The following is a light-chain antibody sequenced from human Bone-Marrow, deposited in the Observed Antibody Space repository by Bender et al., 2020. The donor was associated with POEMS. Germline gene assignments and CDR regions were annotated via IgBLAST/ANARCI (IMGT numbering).Light chain of an antibody. CDR1: TSNIGAGYA. CDR2: GDN. CDR3: QSYHSSLNDAYVI. J-gene: IGLJ2*01. Sequence: QSVLTQPPSVSGAPGQRVTISCSGSTSNIGAGYAVHWYQQLPGTVPKLLIYGDNKRPSGVSDRFSGSRSGSSASLAITGLQAEDEAEYFCQSYHSSLNDAYVIFGGGTKVTVV. V-gene: IGLV1-40*01.